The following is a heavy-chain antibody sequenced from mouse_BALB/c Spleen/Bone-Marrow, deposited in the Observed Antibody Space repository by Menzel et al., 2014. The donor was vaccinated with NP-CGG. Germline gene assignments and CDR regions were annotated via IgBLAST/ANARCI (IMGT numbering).Heavy chain of an antibody. CDR2: INPYNGGT. CDR3: ARREAVVADFDY. V-gene: IGHV1S29*02. Sequence: EVKLMESGPELVKPGASMKISCKASGYSFTGYTMNWVKQSHGKNLEWIGLINPYNGGTGYNQKFKSKATLTVDNSSSTAYMELRSLTSEDSAVYYCARREAVVADFDYWGQGTSLTVSS. J-gene: IGHJ2*02. D-gene: IGHD1-1*01. CDR1: GYSFTGYT.